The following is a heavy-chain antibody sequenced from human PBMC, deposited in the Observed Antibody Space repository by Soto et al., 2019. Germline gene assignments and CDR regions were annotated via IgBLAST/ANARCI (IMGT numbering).Heavy chain of an antibody. J-gene: IGHJ4*02. Sequence: QVHLVQSGAEVKKPGASVKVSCKGSGYTFTSYDITWVRQAPGQGLEWMGWISAHNGNTDYAQKLQGRVTVTRDTSTSTASMELRSLRSDDTAVYYCARGRYGDYWGQGALATVSS. CDR3: ARGRYGDY. CDR1: GYTFTSYD. CDR2: ISAHNGNT. D-gene: IGHD1-1*01. V-gene: IGHV1-18*01.